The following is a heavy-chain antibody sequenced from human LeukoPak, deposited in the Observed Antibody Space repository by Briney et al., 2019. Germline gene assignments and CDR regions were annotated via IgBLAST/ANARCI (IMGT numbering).Heavy chain of an antibody. CDR1: GGTFSSYA. V-gene: IGHV1-69*13. CDR2: IIPIFSTA. J-gene: IGHJ4*02. CDR3: ARGLGYCSSTSCPFDY. D-gene: IGHD2-2*01. Sequence: ASVKVSCKASGGTFSSYAISWVRQAPGQGLEWMGGIIPIFSTANYAQKCQGRVTITADESTSTAYMELSSLRSEDTAVYYCARGLGYCSSTSCPFDYWGQGTLVTVSS.